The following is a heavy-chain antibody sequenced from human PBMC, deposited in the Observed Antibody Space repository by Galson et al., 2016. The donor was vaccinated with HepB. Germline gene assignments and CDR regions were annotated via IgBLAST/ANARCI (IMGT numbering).Heavy chain of an antibody. CDR3: ARDQLEGSFGELLQSGFDY. Sequence: SLRLSCAASGFTFSSYGMHWVRQAPGKGLEWVAVIWYDGSNKYYADSVKGRFTISRDNSKNTLYLQMNSLRAEDTAVYYCARDQLEGSFGELLQSGFDYWGQGTWSPSPQ. D-gene: IGHD3-10*01. V-gene: IGHV3-33*01. J-gene: IGHJ4*02. CDR2: IWYDGSNK. CDR1: GFTFSSYG.